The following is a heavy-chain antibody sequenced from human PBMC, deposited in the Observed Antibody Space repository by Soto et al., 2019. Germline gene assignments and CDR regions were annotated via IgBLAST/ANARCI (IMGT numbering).Heavy chain of an antibody. CDR3: ARDQLGSSGWYIGDYYYGMDV. CDR2: IWYDGSNK. V-gene: IGHV3-33*01. J-gene: IGHJ6*02. CDR1: GFTFSSYG. Sequence: GGSLRLSCAASGFTFSSYGMHWVRQAPGKGLEWVAVIWYDGSNKYYADSVKGRFTISRDNSKNTLYLQMNSLRAEDTAVYYCARDQLGSSGWYIGDYYYGMDVWGQGTTVTVSS. D-gene: IGHD6-19*01.